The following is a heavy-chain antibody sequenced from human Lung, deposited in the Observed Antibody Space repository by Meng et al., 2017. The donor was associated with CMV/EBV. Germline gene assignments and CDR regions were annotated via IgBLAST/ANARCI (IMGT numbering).Heavy chain of an antibody. Sequence: GGSLRLSCVASGFTFSSYWMSWVRQAPGRGLEWVANINLYGSEKYYMDSVKGRFTISRDNAKNSLYLQMSSRRAEDTAVYYCVTDQDRFGGIWGQGTMVTVSS. J-gene: IGHJ3*02. D-gene: IGHD3-16*01. CDR3: VTDQDRFGGI. V-gene: IGHV3-7*01. CDR2: INLYGSEK. CDR1: GFTFSSYW.